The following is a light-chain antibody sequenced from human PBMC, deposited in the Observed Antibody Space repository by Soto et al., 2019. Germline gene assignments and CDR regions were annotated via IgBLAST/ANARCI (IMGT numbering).Light chain of an antibody. CDR1: SSDFGGYNY. CDR3: SSYTSSSTPYV. V-gene: IGLV2-14*01. CDR2: DVS. J-gene: IGLJ1*01. Sequence: QSALTQPASVSGSPGQSITISCTGTSSDFGGYNYVSWYQQHPGKAPKLMIYDVSNRPSGVSNRFSGSKSGNTASLTISGLQAEDEADYYCSSYTSSSTPYVFGTGNKVTVL.